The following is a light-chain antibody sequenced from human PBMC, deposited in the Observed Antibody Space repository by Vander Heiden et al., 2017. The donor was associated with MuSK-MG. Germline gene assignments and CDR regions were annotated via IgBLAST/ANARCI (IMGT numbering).Light chain of an antibody. V-gene: IGKV1-6*02. Sequence: APQMPNPPSSVYASVGDRVAVTCRTSQDIGSDLIWLQQKPGKAPELLIYGASTLHSGVPSRFSGSGSGSEFTLAISGLQPEDFATYFCRQDSSYPRTFGQGTTVGVK. CDR1: QDIGSD. CDR3: RQDSSYPRT. J-gene: IGKJ1*01. CDR2: GAS.